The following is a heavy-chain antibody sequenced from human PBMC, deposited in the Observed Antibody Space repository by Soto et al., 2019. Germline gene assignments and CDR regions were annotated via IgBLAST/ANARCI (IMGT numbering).Heavy chain of an antibody. J-gene: IGHJ3*02. D-gene: IGHD3-22*01. Sequence: ASVKVSCKASGYTFTSYGISWVRQAPGQGLEWMGWISAYNGNTNYAQKFQGRVTMTTDTSTSTAYMELRSLRSDDTAVYYCARVPYYYDSSGYLNDAFDIWGQGTMVTVSS. CDR1: GYTFTSYG. V-gene: IGHV1-18*01. CDR3: ARVPYYYDSSGYLNDAFDI. CDR2: ISAYNGNT.